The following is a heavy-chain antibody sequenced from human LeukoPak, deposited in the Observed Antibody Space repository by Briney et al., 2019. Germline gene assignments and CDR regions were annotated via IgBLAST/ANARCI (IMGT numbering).Heavy chain of an antibody. CDR2: MNPNSGNT. J-gene: IGHJ5*02. V-gene: IGHV1-8*01. CDR1: GYTFTSYD. D-gene: IGHD3-10*01. Sequence: GASVKVSCKASGYTFTSYDINWVRQAPGQGLEWMGWMNPNSGNTGYAQKFQGRVTMTRNTSISTAYMELSSLRSEDTAVYYCARSKAMVRGVSPWFDPWGQGTLVTVSS. CDR3: ARSKAMVRGVSPWFDP.